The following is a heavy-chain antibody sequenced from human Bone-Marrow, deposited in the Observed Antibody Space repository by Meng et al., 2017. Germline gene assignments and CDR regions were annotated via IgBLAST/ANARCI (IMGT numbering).Heavy chain of an antibody. J-gene: IGHJ4*02. Sequence: GESLKISCAASGFTFSSYAMSWVRQAPGKGLEWVSAISGSGGSTYYADSVKGRFTISRDNSKNTLYLQMNSLRAEDTAVYYCARKRERDYWGQGTLVTVSS. CDR2: ISGSGGST. V-gene: IGHV3-23*01. CDR1: GFTFSSYA. D-gene: IGHD1-26*01. CDR3: ARKRERDY.